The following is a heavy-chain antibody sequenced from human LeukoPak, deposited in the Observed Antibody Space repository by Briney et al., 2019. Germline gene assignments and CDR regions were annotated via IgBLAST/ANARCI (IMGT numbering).Heavy chain of an antibody. CDR3: ARIPLNGYTPDY. D-gene: IGHD5-18*01. CDR2: MNPNSGNT. V-gene: IGHV1-8*01. J-gene: IGHJ4*02. Sequence: ASVKVSCKASGYTFTSYDINWVRQATGQGLEWMGWMNPNSGNTGYARKFQGRVTMTRNTSISTAYMELSSLRSEDTAVYYCARIPLNGYTPDYWGQGTLVTVSS. CDR1: GYTFTSYD.